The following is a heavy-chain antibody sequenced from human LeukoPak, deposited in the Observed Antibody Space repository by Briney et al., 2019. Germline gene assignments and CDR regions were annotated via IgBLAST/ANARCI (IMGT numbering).Heavy chain of an antibody. J-gene: IGHJ4*02. CDR1: GGSISSTSYY. CDR2: IYYTGTI. Sequence: PSETLSLTCTVSGGSISSTSYYWGWIRQPPGKGLEWIGYIYYTGTIYYNPSLKSRVSMSVDMSKNRFSLKLSSVTAVDTAVYYCATAVAGSEDYLDYWGQGTLVTVSS. V-gene: IGHV4-61*05. D-gene: IGHD6-19*01. CDR3: ATAVAGSEDYLDY.